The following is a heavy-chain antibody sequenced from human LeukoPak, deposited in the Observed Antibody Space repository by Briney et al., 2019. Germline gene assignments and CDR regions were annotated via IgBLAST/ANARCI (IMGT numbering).Heavy chain of an antibody. CDR3: ARGDITIFGVVITPTKNWFDP. V-gene: IGHV1-2*02. J-gene: IGHJ5*02. Sequence: GASVKVSCKASGYTFTGYYMHWARQAPGQGLEWMGWINPNSGGTNYAQKFQGRVTMTRDTSISTAYMELSRLRSDDTAVYYCARGDITIFGVVITPTKNWFDPWGQGTLVTVSS. CDR2: INPNSGGT. CDR1: GYTFTGYY. D-gene: IGHD3-3*01.